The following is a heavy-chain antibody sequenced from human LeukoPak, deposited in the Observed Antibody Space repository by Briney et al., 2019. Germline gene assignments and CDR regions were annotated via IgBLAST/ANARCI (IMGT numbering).Heavy chain of an antibody. J-gene: IGHJ4*02. CDR2: ISGSGGST. V-gene: IGHV3-23*01. CDR1: GFNFSSYA. D-gene: IGHD3-9*01. Sequence: PGGSLTLSCAASGFNFSSYAMSWVRQAPGKGLEWVSAISGSGGSTYYADSVKGRFTISRDNSKNTLYLQMNSLRAEDTAVYYCAKGAPKKGYFDWLYDYWGQGTLVTVSS. CDR3: AKGAPKKGYFDWLYDY.